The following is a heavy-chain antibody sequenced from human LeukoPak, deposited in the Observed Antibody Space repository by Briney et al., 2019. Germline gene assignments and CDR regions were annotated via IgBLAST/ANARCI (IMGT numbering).Heavy chain of an antibody. CDR1: GFTVSSNY. J-gene: IGHJ5*02. D-gene: IGHD1-1*01. CDR3: ARVRVQLERRSWFDP. Sequence: GGSLRLSCAASGFTVSSNYMSWVRQAPGKGLEWVSVIYSGGSTYYADSVKGRFTNSRDNSKNTLYLQMNSLRAEDTAVYYCARVRVQLERRSWFDPWGQGTLVTVYS. CDR2: IYSGGST. V-gene: IGHV3-66*01.